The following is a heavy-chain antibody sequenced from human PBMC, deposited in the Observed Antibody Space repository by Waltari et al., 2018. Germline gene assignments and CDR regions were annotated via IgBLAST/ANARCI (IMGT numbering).Heavy chain of an antibody. Sequence: QVQLQESGPGLVKPSETLSLTCAVSGYSISSGSYWGWIRQPPGKGLEWIGSIYHSGSTYYNPSLKSRVTISVDTSKNQFSLKLSSVTAADTAVYYCARAASGADFDYWGQGTLVTVSS. V-gene: IGHV4-38-2*01. CDR2: IYHSGST. D-gene: IGHD1-26*01. CDR1: GYSISSGSY. CDR3: ARAASGADFDY. J-gene: IGHJ4*02.